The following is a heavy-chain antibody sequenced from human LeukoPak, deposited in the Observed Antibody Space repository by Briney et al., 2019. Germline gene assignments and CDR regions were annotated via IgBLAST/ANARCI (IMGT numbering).Heavy chain of an antibody. J-gene: IGHJ4*02. CDR1: GVSITRGSYY. CDR3: ARGASPKDAVFFDY. Sequence: SETLSLTCSVSGVSITRGSYYCGWIRQSAGKGLEWIGRVHSSGDIYHNAAFRSRAAVSGDASKNRFTLQLNSVTAADTAVYYCARGASPKDAVFFDYWGQGALITASS. V-gene: IGHV4-61*02. D-gene: IGHD3-16*01. CDR2: VHSSGDI.